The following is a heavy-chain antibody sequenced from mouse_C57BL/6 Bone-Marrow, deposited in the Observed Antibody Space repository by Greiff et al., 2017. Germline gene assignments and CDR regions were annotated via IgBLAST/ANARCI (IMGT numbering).Heavy chain of an antibody. D-gene: IGHD2-3*01. V-gene: IGHV1-82*01. CDR1: GYAFSSSW. J-gene: IGHJ1*03. Sequence: QVQLQQSGPELVKPGASVKISCKASGYAFSSSWMNWVQQRPGKGLEWIGRIYPGDGDTNYNGKFKGKATLTADKASSTAYMQLSSLTSEDSAVYFCARKDGYYWYFDVWGTGTTVTVSS. CDR2: IYPGDGDT. CDR3: ARKDGYYWYFDV.